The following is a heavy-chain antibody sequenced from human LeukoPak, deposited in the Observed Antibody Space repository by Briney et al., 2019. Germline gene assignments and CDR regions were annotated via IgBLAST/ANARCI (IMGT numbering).Heavy chain of an antibody. CDR2: IYYSGST. Sequence: SETLSLTCTVSGGSISDIINYWGWIRQPPGKGLEWIGSIYYSGSTSYNPSLKSRVTISVDTSNNQFSLKLSSVTAADTAVYYCARDGYVAVGRLGYYYMDVWGKGTTVTVSS. CDR1: GGSISDIINY. V-gene: IGHV4-39*07. D-gene: IGHD3-16*01. CDR3: ARDGYVAVGRLGYYYMDV. J-gene: IGHJ6*03.